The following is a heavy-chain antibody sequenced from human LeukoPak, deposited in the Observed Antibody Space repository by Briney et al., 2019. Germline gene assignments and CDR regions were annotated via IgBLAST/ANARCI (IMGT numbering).Heavy chain of an antibody. D-gene: IGHD2/OR15-2a*01. Sequence: SETLSLTCAVYGGSFSGYYWSWIRQPPGKGLEWIGEINHSGSTNYNPSLKSRVTISVDTSKNQFSLKLSSVTAADTAVYYCARDAYCNSDYCYSLDAFDIWGQGTMVTVSS. V-gene: IGHV4-34*01. CDR2: INHSGST. CDR1: GGSFSGYY. J-gene: IGHJ3*02. CDR3: ARDAYCNSDYCYSLDAFDI.